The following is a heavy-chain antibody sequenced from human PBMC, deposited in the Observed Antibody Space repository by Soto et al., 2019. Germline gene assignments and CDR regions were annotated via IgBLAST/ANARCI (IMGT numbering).Heavy chain of an antibody. CDR2: IYPGDSDT. CDR3: ARQGIAVAGPGGWFDP. V-gene: IGHV5-51*01. D-gene: IGHD6-19*01. J-gene: IGHJ5*02. CDR1: GYSFTSYW. Sequence: GESLNISCKGSGYSFTSYWIGWVRQMPGKGLEWMGIIYPGDSDTRYSPSFQGQVTISADKSISTAYLQWSSLKASDTAMYYCARQGIAVAGPGGWFDPWGQGTLVTVSS.